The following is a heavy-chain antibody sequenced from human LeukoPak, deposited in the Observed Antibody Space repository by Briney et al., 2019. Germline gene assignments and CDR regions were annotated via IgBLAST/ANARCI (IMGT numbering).Heavy chain of an antibody. D-gene: IGHD3-3*01. CDR3: ARAPPYYYDFWSGYSWYFDL. V-gene: IGHV5-51*01. CDR1: GYSFTSYW. CDR2: IYPGDSDT. Sequence: GESLKTSCKGSGYSFTSYWIGWVRQMPGKGLEWMGIIYPGDSDTRYSPSFQGQVTISADKSISTAYLQWSSLKASDTAMYYCARAPPYYYDFWSGYSWYFDLWGRGTLVTVSS. J-gene: IGHJ2*01.